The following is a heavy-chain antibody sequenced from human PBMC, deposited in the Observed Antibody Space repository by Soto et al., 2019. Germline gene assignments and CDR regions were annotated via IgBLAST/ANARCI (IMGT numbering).Heavy chain of an antibody. D-gene: IGHD6-13*01. CDR1: GGSISSYY. V-gene: IGHV4-59*01. CDR3: ARDGMSSSWSPHFDY. Sequence: SETLSLTCTVSGGSISSYYWCWIRQPPGKGLEWIWYIYYSGSTNYNPSLKSRVTISVDTSKNQFSLKLSSVTAADTAVYYCARDGMSSSWSPHFDYWGQGTLVTVAS. J-gene: IGHJ4*02. CDR2: IYYSGST.